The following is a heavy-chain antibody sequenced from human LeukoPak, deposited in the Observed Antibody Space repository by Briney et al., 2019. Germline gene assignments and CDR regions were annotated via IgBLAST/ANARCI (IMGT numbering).Heavy chain of an antibody. CDR3: ARARNYDSSGYHDFDY. D-gene: IGHD3-22*01. V-gene: IGHV4-34*01. CDR1: GGSFSGYY. J-gene: IGHJ4*02. Sequence: SETLSLTCAVYGGSFSGYYWSWIRQPPGKGLEWIGEINHSGSTNYNPSLKSRVTISVDTSKNQFSLKLSSVTAADTAVYYCARARNYDSSGYHDFDYWGQGTLVTVSS. CDR2: INHSGST.